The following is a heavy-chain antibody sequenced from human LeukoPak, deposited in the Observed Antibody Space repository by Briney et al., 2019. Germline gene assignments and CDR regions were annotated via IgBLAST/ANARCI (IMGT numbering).Heavy chain of an antibody. D-gene: IGHD3/OR15-3a*01. CDR2: INHSGST. J-gene: IGHJ4*02. CDR3: ARASGFRTKTIDY. CDR1: GGSFSGNY. V-gene: IGHV4-34*01. Sequence: SETLSLTCAVYGGSFSGNYWSWVRQPPGKGLEWIGEINHSGSTNYNPSLKSRVTISVDTSKNQFSLKLSSVTAADTAVYYCARASGFRTKTIDYWGQGTLVTVSS.